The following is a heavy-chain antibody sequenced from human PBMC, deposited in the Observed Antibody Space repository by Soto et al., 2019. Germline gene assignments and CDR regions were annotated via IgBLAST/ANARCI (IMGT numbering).Heavy chain of an antibody. Sequence: HVQLVQSGAEVKKPGTSEKVSCKASGDTFSRDTISWVRQAPGQGLEWRGSNIPILGIANYAQKFQGRGTITEDKSTSTAYMELCSLRSEDTTVYYCARDTYGSGSYYNELGYWGQVTLVTVSS. CDR2: NIPILGIA. CDR3: ARDTYGSGSYYNELGY. CDR1: GDTFSRDT. V-gene: IGHV1-69*02. J-gene: IGHJ4*02. D-gene: IGHD3-10*01.